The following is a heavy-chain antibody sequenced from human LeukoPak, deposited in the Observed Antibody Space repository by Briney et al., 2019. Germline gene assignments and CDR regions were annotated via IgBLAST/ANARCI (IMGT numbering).Heavy chain of an antibody. J-gene: IGHJ4*02. CDR3: ARLHVADWAYFDY. CDR1: GYTFTGYY. V-gene: IGHV1-2*02. CDR2: INPNSGGT. Sequence: ASVKVSCKASGYTFTGYYMHWVRQAPGQGLEWMGWINPNSGGTNYAQKFQGRVTMTRDTSISTAYMELSRLRSDDTAVYYCARLHVADWAYFDYWGQGTLVTVSS. D-gene: IGHD6-19*01.